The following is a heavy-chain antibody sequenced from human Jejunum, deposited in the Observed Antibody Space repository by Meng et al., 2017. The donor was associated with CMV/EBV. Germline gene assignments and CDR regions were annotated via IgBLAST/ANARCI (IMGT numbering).Heavy chain of an antibody. J-gene: IGHJ3*01. V-gene: IGHV3-7*01. Sequence: APGFALTKYWMGWVRQGPGKGLEWVANIKQDGGEKNYADSVKGRFSVFRDNANNSLYLQMNYLGVDDTAVYFCAAYMKEAFDLWGQGTRVTVSS. CDR3: AAYMKEAFDL. D-gene: IGHD2-21*01. CDR2: IKQDGGEK. CDR1: GFALTKYW.